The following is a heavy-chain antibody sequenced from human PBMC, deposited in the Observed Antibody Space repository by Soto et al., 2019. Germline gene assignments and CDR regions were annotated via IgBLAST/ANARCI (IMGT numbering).Heavy chain of an antibody. J-gene: IGHJ5*02. Sequence: GGSLRLSCAASGFPFSDHAMHWVRQTPGKGLEWVSAITGRGDSTYYAGSVKGRFTISRDNSKSTLYLQMMSLRAEDTAVYYCAKDLYVQPPSGWFDPWGQGTVVTVSS. D-gene: IGHD1-26*01. CDR3: AKDLYVQPPSGWFDP. CDR2: ITGRGDST. V-gene: IGHV3-23*01. CDR1: GFPFSDHA.